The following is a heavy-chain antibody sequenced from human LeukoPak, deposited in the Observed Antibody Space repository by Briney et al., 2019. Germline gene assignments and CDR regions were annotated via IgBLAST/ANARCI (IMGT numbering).Heavy chain of an antibody. CDR3: AKDDYDFWSGPGAFDP. Sequence: GGSLRLSCAASGFTVSSNYMSWVRQAPGKGLEWVSGISWNSGSIGYADSVKGRFTISRDNAKNSLYLQMNSLRAEDTALYYCAKDDYDFWSGPGAFDPWGQGTLVTVSS. D-gene: IGHD3-3*01. V-gene: IGHV3-9*01. CDR1: GFTVSSNY. CDR2: ISWNSGSI. J-gene: IGHJ5*02.